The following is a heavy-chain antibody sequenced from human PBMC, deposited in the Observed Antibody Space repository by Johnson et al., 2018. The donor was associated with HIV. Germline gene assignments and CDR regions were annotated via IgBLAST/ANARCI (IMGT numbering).Heavy chain of an antibody. CDR1: GFTVSSNY. J-gene: IGHJ3*02. V-gene: IGHV3-66*01. CDR2: ISSGGST. Sequence: VQLVESGGGLVQPGGSLRLSCAASGFTVSSNYMSWVRQAPGKGLEWVSVISSGGSTSYPDSVKGRFTISRDNSKNTLYLQMNSLRAEDTAVYYCARASYVDAFDIWGQGTMVTVSS. D-gene: IGHD1-26*01. CDR3: ARASYVDAFDI.